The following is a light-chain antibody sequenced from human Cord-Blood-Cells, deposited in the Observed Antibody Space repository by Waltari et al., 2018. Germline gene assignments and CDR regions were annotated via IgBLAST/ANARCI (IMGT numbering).Light chain of an antibody. CDR1: QSVSSN. CDR3: QQYNNWPPA. CDR2: GAS. J-gene: IGKJ1*01. V-gene: IGKV3-15*01. Sequence: EIVMTQSPATLSVSPGERATLSCRASQSVSSNLAWYQQKPGQAPRLLIYGASTRATGIPARFSGSGSGTEFTLTISSLQSEDFAVYYCQQYNNWPPAFGQGP.